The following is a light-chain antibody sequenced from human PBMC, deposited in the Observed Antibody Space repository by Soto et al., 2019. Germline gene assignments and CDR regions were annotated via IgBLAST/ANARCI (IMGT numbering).Light chain of an antibody. V-gene: IGLV2-14*01. CDR3: SSYTSSSTYV. CDR1: SSDVGGFDY. CDR2: EVS. J-gene: IGLJ1*01. Sequence: QSVLTQPASVSGSPGQSITISCTGTSSDVGGFDYVSWYQHHPGKAPKLMIYEVSNRPSRVSSRFSGSKSGNTASLTISGLQAEDEADYYCSSYTSSSTYVFGTGTKVTVL.